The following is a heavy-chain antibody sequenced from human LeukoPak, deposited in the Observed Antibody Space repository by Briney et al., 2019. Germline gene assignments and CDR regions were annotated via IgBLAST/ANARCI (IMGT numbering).Heavy chain of an antibody. Sequence: ASVTVSFTASGYTFTSYGISWVRQAPGQGLEGVGWISAYNGKTNYAQKLQGRVTITTDTSTSTAYMELRRLRSDDTAVYYCARDRVIREPGDFWGQGTLVTVSS. CDR3: ARDRVIREPGDF. J-gene: IGHJ4*02. V-gene: IGHV1-18*01. CDR1: GYTFTSYG. CDR2: ISAYNGKT. D-gene: IGHD1-26*01.